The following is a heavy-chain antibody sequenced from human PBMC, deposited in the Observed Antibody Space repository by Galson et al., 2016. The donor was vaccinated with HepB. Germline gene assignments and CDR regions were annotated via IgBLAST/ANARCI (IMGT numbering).Heavy chain of an antibody. CDR2: IYHSGSS. Sequence: ETLSLTCTVSGGSISSNSYDWGWIRQPPGKGLEWIGSIYHSGSSNYNPSLKSRVSISADTSKNQFSLSLTSVTAADTAVYYCAKRGGTVMVIGWCFDLWGRGSLVTVSS. CDR3: AKRGGTVMVIGWCFDL. J-gene: IGHJ2*01. V-gene: IGHV4-39*01. D-gene: IGHD2-21*01. CDR1: GGSISSNSYD.